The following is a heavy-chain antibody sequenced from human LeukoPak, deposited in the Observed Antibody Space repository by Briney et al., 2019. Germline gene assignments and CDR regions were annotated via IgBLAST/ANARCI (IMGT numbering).Heavy chain of an antibody. CDR2: ISSNGIST. CDR3: VKWTNYYFAL. CDR1: GFSLSSHG. Sequence: GGSLRLSCVVSGFSLSSHGMHWVRQAPGKGLEDVPAISSNGISTFYANSVKGRFSVSRDDSKNTVYLQMGSLRAEDMAVYYCVKWTNYYFALWGRGTLVTVSS. V-gene: IGHV3-64*01. J-gene: IGHJ2*01. D-gene: IGHD2-8*01.